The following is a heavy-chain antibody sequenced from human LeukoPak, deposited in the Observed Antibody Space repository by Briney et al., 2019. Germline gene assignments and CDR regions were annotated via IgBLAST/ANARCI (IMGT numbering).Heavy chain of an antibody. J-gene: IGHJ3*02. CDR2: MYYSGNT. CDR3: ARHTLVRARNAFDI. CDR1: GGSISSYY. Sequence: SETLSLTCNVSGGSISSYYSSWIRQPPGKGLEWIGYMYYSGNTNYNPSLKSRVTTSVDSSKNQFSLKLSSVTAADTAVYYCARHTLVRARNAFDIWGQGTMVTVSS. D-gene: IGHD6-6*01. V-gene: IGHV4-59*08.